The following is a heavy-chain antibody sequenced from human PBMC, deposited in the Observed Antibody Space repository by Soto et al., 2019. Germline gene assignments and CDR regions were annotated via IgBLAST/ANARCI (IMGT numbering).Heavy chain of an antibody. CDR2: IYYSGST. Sequence: SETLPLSCTVSGGSISSYCLSWIRQPTGKGLEWIWYIYYSGSTNYNPSLKSRVTISVDRSKNQFSLKLSSVTAADTAVYYCARGIGYCTNGVCYFDYYYGMDVWGQGTTVTVS. J-gene: IGHJ6*02. D-gene: IGHD2-8*01. CDR3: ARGIGYCTNGVCYFDYYYGMDV. CDR1: GGSISSYC. V-gene: IGHV4-59*01.